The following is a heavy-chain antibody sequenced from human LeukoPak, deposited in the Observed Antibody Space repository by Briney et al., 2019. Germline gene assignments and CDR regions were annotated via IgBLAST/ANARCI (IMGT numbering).Heavy chain of an antibody. J-gene: IGHJ4*02. Sequence: ASVKVSCKASGYTFIDYYPHWVRQAPGQGLEWMGWINPNSGATNYAQKFQGRVTMTRDTSISTAYMALSSLRSEDTAVYYCARDEHSMVRGVIGYWGQGTLVTVSS. D-gene: IGHD3-10*01. CDR2: INPNSGAT. V-gene: IGHV1-2*02. CDR1: GYTFIDYY. CDR3: ARDEHSMVRGVIGY.